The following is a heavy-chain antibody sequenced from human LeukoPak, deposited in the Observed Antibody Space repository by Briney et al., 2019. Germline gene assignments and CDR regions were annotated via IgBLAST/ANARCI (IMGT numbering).Heavy chain of an antibody. Sequence: GGSLRLSCVASRFAFSSYWVSWVRQAPGKGLEWVANIKQDGGEKYYVDSVKGRFTISRDNAKNSLFLQMNSLRVEDTAVYYCARLGGSYYTYWGQGNLVTVSS. D-gene: IGHD1-26*01. V-gene: IGHV3-7*01. CDR1: RFAFSSYW. CDR3: ARLGGSYYTY. J-gene: IGHJ4*02. CDR2: IKQDGGEK.